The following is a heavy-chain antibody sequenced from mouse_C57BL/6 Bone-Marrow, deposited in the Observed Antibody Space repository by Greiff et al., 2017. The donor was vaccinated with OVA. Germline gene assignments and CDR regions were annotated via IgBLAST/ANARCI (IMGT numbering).Heavy chain of an antibody. CDR2: IYPGNSDT. V-gene: IGHV1-5*01. D-gene: IGHD1-1*01. Sequence: EVQLQQSGTVLARPGASVKMSCKTSGYTFTSYWMHWVKQRPGQGLEWIGAIYPGNSDTSYNQKFQGKAILTAGTSASTAYMELSSLTNDASAVHYCTHCYGSSYDCYFDVWGTGTTVTVSS. J-gene: IGHJ1*03. CDR3: THCYGSSYDCYFDV. CDR1: GYTFTSYW.